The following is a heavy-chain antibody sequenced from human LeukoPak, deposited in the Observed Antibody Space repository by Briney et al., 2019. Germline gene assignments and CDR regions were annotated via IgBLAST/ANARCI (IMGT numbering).Heavy chain of an antibody. V-gene: IGHV4-61*02. J-gene: IGHJ4*02. CDR2: IHTSGST. CDR1: GGSISSGSYY. Sequence: TPSETLSLTCTVSGGSISSGSYYWTWIRQPAGKGLEWIGRIHTSGSTNYNPSLKSRVTISVDTSKNQFSLKLSSVTAADTAVYHCAREGGYSYGDAPLHFDYWGQGTLVTVSS. CDR3: AREGGYSYGDAPLHFDY. D-gene: IGHD5-18*01.